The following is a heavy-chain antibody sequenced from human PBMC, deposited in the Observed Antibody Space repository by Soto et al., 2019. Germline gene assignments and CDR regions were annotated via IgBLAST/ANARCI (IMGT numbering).Heavy chain of an antibody. J-gene: IGHJ4*02. V-gene: IGHV3-23*01. CDR1: GFTFSTYA. CDR2: MSGSGGST. Sequence: EVQLLESGGGLVQPGGSLRLSCAASGFTFSTYAMSWVRQAPGKGLEWVSGMSGSGGSTYYADSVKGRFTISRDNSKNTLYLQMNSPRAEDTAVYYCMNLYSYGSGSYYKWGQGTLVTVSS. CDR3: MNLYSYGSGSYYK. D-gene: IGHD3-10*01.